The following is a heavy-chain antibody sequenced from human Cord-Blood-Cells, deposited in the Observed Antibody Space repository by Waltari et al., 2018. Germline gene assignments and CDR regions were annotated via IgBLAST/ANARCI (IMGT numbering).Heavy chain of an antibody. CDR2: IYYSGSA. D-gene: IGHD1-26*01. CDR3: ARDLGGADAFDI. V-gene: IGHV4-31*03. CDR1: GGSISSGGYY. Sequence: VQLQESGPGLVKPSQTLSLTCTVSGGSISSGGYYWSWIRQHPGKGLEWIGHIYYSGSAYYNPSLKSRVTITVDTSKNQFSLKLSAVTAADTAVYYCARDLGGADAFDIWGQGTMVTVSS. J-gene: IGHJ3*02.